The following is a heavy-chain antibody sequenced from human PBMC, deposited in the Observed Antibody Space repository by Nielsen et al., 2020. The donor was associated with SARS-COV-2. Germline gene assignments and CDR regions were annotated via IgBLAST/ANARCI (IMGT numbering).Heavy chain of an antibody. CDR1: GGSITSYY. D-gene: IGHD1-26*01. CDR2: IYYNGST. CDR3: ARHDLITNQWELPIHRPLEI. J-gene: IGHJ4*02. Sequence: SETLSLTCAVSGGSITSYYWSWIRQPPGKGPEFIGYIYYNGSTRYGPSLKTRVTISRDTSKNQCSLRLNSVTAADTAVYYCARHDLITNQWELPIHRPLEIWGQGTLVTVAS. V-gene: IGHV4-59*08.